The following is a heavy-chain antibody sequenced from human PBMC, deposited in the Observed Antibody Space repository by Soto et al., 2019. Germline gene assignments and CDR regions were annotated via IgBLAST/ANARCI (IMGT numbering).Heavy chain of an antibody. CDR1: GFTFSSYA. CDR2: ISGSGGST. J-gene: IGHJ6*02. V-gene: IGHV3-23*01. D-gene: IGHD3-9*01. Sequence: GGSLRLSSAASGFTFSSYAMSWVRQAPGKGLEWVSAISGSGGSTYYADSVKGRFTISRDNSKNTLYLQMNSLRAEDTAVYYCAKGGWIHYDILTGYYIDPLYYYGMDVWGQGTTVTVSS. CDR3: AKGGWIHYDILTGYYIDPLYYYGMDV.